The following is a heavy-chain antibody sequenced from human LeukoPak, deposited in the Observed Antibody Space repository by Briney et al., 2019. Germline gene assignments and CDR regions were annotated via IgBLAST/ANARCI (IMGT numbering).Heavy chain of an antibody. J-gene: IGHJ4*02. D-gene: IGHD3-10*01. V-gene: IGHV3-30*18. CDR1: GFTFSSYG. Sequence: GRSLRLSCAASGFTFSSYGMHWVRQAPGKGLEWVAVISYDGSNKYYADSVKGRFTISRDNSKNTLYLQMNSLRAEDTAVYYCAKSGLYYYGSGSSAEFDYWGQGTLVTVSS. CDR2: ISYDGSNK. CDR3: AKSGLYYYGSGSSAEFDY.